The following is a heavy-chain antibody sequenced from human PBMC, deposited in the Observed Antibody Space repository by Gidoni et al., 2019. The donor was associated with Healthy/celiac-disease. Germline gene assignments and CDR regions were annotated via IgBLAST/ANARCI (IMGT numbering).Heavy chain of an antibody. D-gene: IGHD6-6*01. Sequence: QVQLVQSGAEVNKPGPSVQVAFKASGYTFTSYDINWVRQATGQGLEWTGWMNPNSGNTGYAQKFQGRVTRTRNTSISTAYMELSSLRSEDTAVYSCAGGQGDSSSPYYYYYYGMDVWGQGTTVTVSS. CDR3: AGGQGDSSSPYYYYYYGMDV. V-gene: IGHV1-8*01. CDR2: MNPNSGNT. CDR1: GYTFTSYD. J-gene: IGHJ6*02.